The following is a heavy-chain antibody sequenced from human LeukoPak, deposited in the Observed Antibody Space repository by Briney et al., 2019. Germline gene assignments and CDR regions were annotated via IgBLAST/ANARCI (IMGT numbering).Heavy chain of an antibody. J-gene: IGHJ4*02. CDR3: ARGVPATVFDY. CDR2: INHSGST. V-gene: IGHV4-34*01. CDR1: GGSFSGYY. Sequence: SGTLSLTCAVYGGSFSGYYWSWIRQPPGKGLEWIGEINHSGSTNYNPSLKSRVTISVDTSKNQFSLKLSSVTAADTAVYYCARGVPATVFDYWGQGTLVTVSS. D-gene: IGHD2-2*01.